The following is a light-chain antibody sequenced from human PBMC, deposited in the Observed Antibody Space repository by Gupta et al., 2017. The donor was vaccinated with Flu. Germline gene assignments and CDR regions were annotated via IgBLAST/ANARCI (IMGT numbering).Light chain of an antibody. CDR2: AAS. CDR3: QQSDSSPYT. Sequence: PSSLATSVGDRVTSTCRASQSISNYLNWYQQKAGKAPTLLIYAASSLQGGVPSRFSGYESGTDFTLTISGVQPEDFATYYCQQSDSSPYTFGQGAKLEIK. CDR1: QSISNY. V-gene: IGKV1-39*01. J-gene: IGKJ2*01.